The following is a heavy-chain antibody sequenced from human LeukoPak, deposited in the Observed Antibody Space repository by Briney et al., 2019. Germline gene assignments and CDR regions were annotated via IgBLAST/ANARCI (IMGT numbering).Heavy chain of an antibody. CDR2: INHSGST. V-gene: IGHV4-34*01. CDR1: GGSFSGYY. D-gene: IGHD5-18*01. CDR3: ARLNTAMVPYYFDY. J-gene: IGHJ4*02. Sequence: SETLSLTCAVYGGSFSGYYWSWIRQPPGKGLEWIGEINHSGSTNYNPSLKSRVTISVDTSKNQFSLKLSSVTAADTAVYYCARLNTAMVPYYFDYWGQGTLVTVSS.